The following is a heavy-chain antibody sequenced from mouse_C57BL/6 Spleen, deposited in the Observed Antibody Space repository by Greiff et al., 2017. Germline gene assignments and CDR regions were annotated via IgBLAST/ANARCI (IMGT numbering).Heavy chain of an antibody. CDR1: GYTFTSYW. CDR2: IYPGSGST. V-gene: IGHV1-55*01. CDR3: ARFHADYPMDY. J-gene: IGHJ4*01. D-gene: IGHD2-4*01. Sequence: QVQLKQPGAELVKPGASVKLSCKASGYTFTSYWMHWVKQRPGRGLEWIGDIYPGSGSTNYNEKFKSKATLTVDTSSSTAYMQLSSLTSEDSAVYYCARFHADYPMDYWGQGTSVTVSS.